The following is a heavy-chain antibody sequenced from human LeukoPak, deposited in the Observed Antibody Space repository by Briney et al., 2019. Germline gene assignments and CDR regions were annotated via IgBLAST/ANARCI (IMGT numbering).Heavy chain of an antibody. CDR1: GGSISSSPYY. CDR3: ATESEGGAFDI. V-gene: IGHV4-39*07. CDR2: IYYSGST. J-gene: IGHJ3*02. Sequence: SETLSLTCTVSGGSISSSPYYWGWIRQPPGKGLEWIGSIYYSGSTYYNPSLKSRVTISADTSKNEFSLKLSSVTAADTAVYYCATESEGGAFDIWGQGTMVTVSS. D-gene: IGHD1-26*01.